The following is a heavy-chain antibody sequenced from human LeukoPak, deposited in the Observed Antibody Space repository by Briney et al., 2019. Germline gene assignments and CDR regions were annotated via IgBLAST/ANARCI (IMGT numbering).Heavy chain of an antibody. CDR1: GFTFSNYE. V-gene: IGHV3-48*03. CDR3: TRTFDN. Sequence: GGSLRLSCAASGFTFSNYEMNWVRQAPGKGLEWVSYISSSGSTVYYADSVKGRFTISRDNARTSVFLQMGSLRAEDTAVYYCTRTFDNWGQGTLVTVSS. CDR2: ISSSGSTV. J-gene: IGHJ4*02.